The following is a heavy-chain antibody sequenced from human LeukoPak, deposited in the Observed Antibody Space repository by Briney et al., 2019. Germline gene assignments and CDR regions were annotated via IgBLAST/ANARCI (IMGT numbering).Heavy chain of an antibody. D-gene: IGHD2-2*01. J-gene: IGHJ4*02. CDR2: INPNSGGT. V-gene: IGHV1-2*02. Sequence: ASVKVSCKASGYTFTGYYMHWVRQAPGQGLEWMGWINPNSGGTNYAQKFQGRVTMTRDTSISTAYMELSRLRSDDTAVYYCAGDLYCSSTSCYPFDYWGQGTLVTVSS. CDR1: GYTFTGYY. CDR3: AGDLYCSSTSCYPFDY.